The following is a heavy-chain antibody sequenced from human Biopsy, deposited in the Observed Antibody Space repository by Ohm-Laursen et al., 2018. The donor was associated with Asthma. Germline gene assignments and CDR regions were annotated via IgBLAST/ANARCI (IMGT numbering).Heavy chain of an antibody. CDR1: GFTFGDYW. Sequence: SLRLSCSASGFTFGDYWMSWVRQVPGKGLEWVANIKHDGTGKNHVDSLRGRFTISRDNAKNSLYLQMNSLRAEDTAVYYCARTFHFWSPYHAEHYQLWGQGTLGTVSP. J-gene: IGHJ1*01. D-gene: IGHD3-3*02. V-gene: IGHV3-7*01. CDR3: ARTFHFWSPYHAEHYQL. CDR2: IKHDGTGK.